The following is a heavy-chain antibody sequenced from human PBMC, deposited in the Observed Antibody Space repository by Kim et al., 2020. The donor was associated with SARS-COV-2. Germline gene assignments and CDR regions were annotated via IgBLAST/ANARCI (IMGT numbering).Heavy chain of an antibody. CDR2: ISAHNGYT. J-gene: IGHJ6*02. Sequence: ASVKVSCKASGYTFTSYYISWVRQAPGQGLKWMGWISAHNGYTSYAQKFQGRVTMTTETATSTVYMELMSLRSDDTAVYYCARGIAAAALVGDYYYHGMDVWGQGTTVTVSS. V-gene: IGHV1-18*04. CDR1: GYTFTSYY. CDR3: ARGIAAAALVGDYYYHGMDV. D-gene: IGHD6-13*01.